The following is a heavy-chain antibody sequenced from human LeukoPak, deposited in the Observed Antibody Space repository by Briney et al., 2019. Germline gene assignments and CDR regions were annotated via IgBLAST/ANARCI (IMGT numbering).Heavy chain of an antibody. D-gene: IGHD5-24*01. CDR1: GFIFTDYA. V-gene: IGHV3-23*01. Sequence: GGSLRLSCQASGFIFTDYAMSWVRQAPGKGLEWVSAISGSGGSTYYADSVKGRFTISRDNSKNTLYLQMNSLRAEDTAVYYCAKDKTMTGYKLFDYWGQGTLVTVSS. J-gene: IGHJ4*02. CDR3: AKDKTMTGYKLFDY. CDR2: ISGSGGST.